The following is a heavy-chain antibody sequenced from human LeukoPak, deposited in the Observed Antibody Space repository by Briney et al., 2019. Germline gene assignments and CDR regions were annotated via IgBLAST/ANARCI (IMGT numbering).Heavy chain of an antibody. CDR3: ATAGQWRFDS. V-gene: IGHV3-74*01. CDR2: LSPDGGTI. CDR1: GFTFSSYW. J-gene: IGHJ4*02. Sequence: GGSLRLSCVVSGFTFSSYWMHWVRQAPGKGLVWVSRLSPDGGTIDYSDSVRGRFTTSRDNAKDTLYLQMNSLRVDDTAVYYCATAGQWRFDSWGLGTLVTVSS. D-gene: IGHD6-19*01.